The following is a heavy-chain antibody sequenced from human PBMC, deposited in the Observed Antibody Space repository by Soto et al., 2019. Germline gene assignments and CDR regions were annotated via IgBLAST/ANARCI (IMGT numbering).Heavy chain of an antibody. Sequence: EVQLVESGGGLVQPGGSLRRSCAASGFTVNNLFMTWVRQAPGKGLECVSVISSDDSTYYADSVKGRFTISRDNSKNTLYLEMNSLRAGDTAVYYCARDIFGGSYDFCHGGQGTLVTVSS. J-gene: IGHJ4*02. D-gene: IGHD3-3*01. CDR1: GFTVNNLF. CDR3: ARDIFGGSYDFCH. CDR2: ISSDDST. V-gene: IGHV3-66*01.